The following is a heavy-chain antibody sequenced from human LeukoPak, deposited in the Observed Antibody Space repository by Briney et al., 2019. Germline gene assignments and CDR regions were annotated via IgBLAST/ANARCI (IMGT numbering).Heavy chain of an antibody. V-gene: IGHV3-7*04. CDR2: IKQDGSEK. CDR3: ARARYYYGSGIFDY. Sequence: PGGSLRLSCAASGFTFSSYWMSWVRQAPGKGLEWVANIKQDGSEKYYVDSVKGRFTISRDNAKNSLYLQMNSLRAEDTAVYYCARARYYYGSGIFDYWGQGTLVTVSS. D-gene: IGHD3-10*01. J-gene: IGHJ4*02. CDR1: GFTFSSYW.